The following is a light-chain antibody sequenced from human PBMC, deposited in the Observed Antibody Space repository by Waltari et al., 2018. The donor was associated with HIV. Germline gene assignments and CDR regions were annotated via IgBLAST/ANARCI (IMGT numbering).Light chain of an antibody. V-gene: IGKV2-28*01. J-gene: IGKJ1*01. CDR2: LGS. Sequence: DVVMTQSPVSVTDTPGGPASISCRSRHNLQHGNGYNYLDCYLQKPGQSPQLLFYLGSSRASGVPDRFSGSGGGTDFTLKISRVEAADVGVYYCMQGLRTPWTFGQGTKVEI. CDR3: MQGLRTPWT. CDR1: HNLQHGNGYNY.